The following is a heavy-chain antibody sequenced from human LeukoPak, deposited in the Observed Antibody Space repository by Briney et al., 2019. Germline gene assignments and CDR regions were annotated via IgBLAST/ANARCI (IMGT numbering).Heavy chain of an antibody. Sequence: GGSLRLSCAASGFTFSSYTMNWVRQAPGKGLEWVAFIRTDSSNIDYADSVKGRLTISRDNAKTSLYLQMNSLRAEDTAVYYCARVCGSGRSGGGCYPDAFDYWGQGTLVTVSS. V-gene: IGHV3-21*01. CDR2: IRTDSSNI. D-gene: IGHD2-15*01. CDR3: ARVCGSGRSGGGCYPDAFDY. CDR1: GFTFSSYT. J-gene: IGHJ4*02.